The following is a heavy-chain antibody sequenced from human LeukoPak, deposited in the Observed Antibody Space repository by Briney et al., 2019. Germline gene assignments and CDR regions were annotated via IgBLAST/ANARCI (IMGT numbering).Heavy chain of an antibody. Sequence: PSETLSLTCSVSGGSISSYYWSWIRQPPGKGLEWIGYIYYSGSTNYNPSLKSRVTISVDTSKNQFSLKLSSVTAADTAVYYCAREIEGYCSGGNCYSVLDYWGQGTLVTVSS. CDR2: IYYSGST. D-gene: IGHD2-15*01. V-gene: IGHV4-59*01. CDR3: AREIEGYCSGGNCYSVLDY. CDR1: GGSISSYY. J-gene: IGHJ4*02.